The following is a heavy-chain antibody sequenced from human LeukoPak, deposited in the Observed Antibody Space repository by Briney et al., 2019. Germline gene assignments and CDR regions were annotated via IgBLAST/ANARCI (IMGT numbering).Heavy chain of an antibody. V-gene: IGHV4-39*01. D-gene: IGHD3-3*01. CDR2: IYYSGST. CDR1: GGSISSSSYY. Sequence: KSSETLSLTCTVCGGSISSSSYYWGWIRQPPGKGLEWIGSIYYSGSTYYNPSLKSRVTISVDTSKNQFSLKLSSVTDADTAVYYCARILEWLFYVDYWGQGTLVTVSS. J-gene: IGHJ4*02. CDR3: ARILEWLFYVDY.